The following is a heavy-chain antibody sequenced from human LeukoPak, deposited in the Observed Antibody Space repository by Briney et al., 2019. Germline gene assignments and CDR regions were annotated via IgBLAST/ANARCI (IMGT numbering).Heavy chain of an antibody. CDR3: ARGPPLTYDGSGYYFFDY. V-gene: IGHV4-34*01. Sequence: PSETLSLTCAVYGGSFSGNFWAWIRQPPGKGLEWIGEINRSGSTNYSPSLKSRVTISVDTSKNHFYLKLSSVTAADTAVYYCARGPPLTYDGSGYYFFDYWGQGTLVTVSS. J-gene: IGHJ4*02. CDR1: GGSFSGNF. D-gene: IGHD3-22*01. CDR2: INRSGST.